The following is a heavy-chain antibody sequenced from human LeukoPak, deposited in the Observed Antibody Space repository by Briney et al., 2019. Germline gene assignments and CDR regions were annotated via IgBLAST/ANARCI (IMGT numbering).Heavy chain of an antibody. CDR3: ARDQEDSGTDY. J-gene: IGHJ4*02. D-gene: IGHD3-10*01. V-gene: IGHV4-31*03. CDR1: GGSISSGDYY. Sequence: PSQTLSLTCTVSGGSISSGDYYWSWIRQHPGKGLEWIGYIYYGGSTYYNPSLKSRVTISLDTSKNQFSLKLSSVTAADTAVYYCARDQEDSGTDYWGQGTLVTVSS. CDR2: IYYGGST.